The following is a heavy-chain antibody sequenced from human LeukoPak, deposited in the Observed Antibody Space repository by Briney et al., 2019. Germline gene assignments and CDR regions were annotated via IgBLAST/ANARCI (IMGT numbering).Heavy chain of an antibody. CDR2: IRADAVTT. D-gene: IGHD5-24*01. Sequence: GGSLRLSCATSGFTFSSYEMNWVRQAPGKGLEWVSGIRADAVTTYYADSVKGRFIISRDNSKNTVYLQMNSPSAEDAAVYYCVKDDGWVQYANWGQGTLVTVSS. V-gene: IGHV3-23*01. J-gene: IGHJ4*02. CDR3: VKDDGWVQYAN. CDR1: GFTFSSYE.